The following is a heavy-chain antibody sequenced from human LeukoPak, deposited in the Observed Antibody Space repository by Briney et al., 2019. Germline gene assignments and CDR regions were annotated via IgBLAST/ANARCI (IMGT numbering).Heavy chain of an antibody. Sequence: GGSLRLSCSASGFTFISYGMQWVRQAPGKGLVWVSRINTDGSSTSYADSVKGRFAVSRDNAKNTLYLQVNSLRAEDTAVYFCTRELPREVTLDYWGQGTLVTVSS. D-gene: IGHD2-21*02. CDR2: INTDGSST. V-gene: IGHV3-74*01. J-gene: IGHJ4*01. CDR1: GFTFISYG. CDR3: TRELPREVTLDY.